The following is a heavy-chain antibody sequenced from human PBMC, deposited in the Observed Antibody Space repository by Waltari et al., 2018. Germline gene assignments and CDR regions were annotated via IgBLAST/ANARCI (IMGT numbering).Heavy chain of an antibody. CDR3: ARVMSTVTTSDY. CDR2: INPNNGGT. D-gene: IGHD4-17*01. CDR1: GYILTGYY. Sequence: QVQLVQSGAEVKKPGASVKVSCKASGYILTGYYMEWVRQAPGQGLEWMGWINPNNGGTTYAQKFQGRVTMTSDTSITTSYLYLSSLTSDDTAVYYCARVMSTVTTSDYWGPGTLVTVSS. V-gene: IGHV1-2*02. J-gene: IGHJ4*02.